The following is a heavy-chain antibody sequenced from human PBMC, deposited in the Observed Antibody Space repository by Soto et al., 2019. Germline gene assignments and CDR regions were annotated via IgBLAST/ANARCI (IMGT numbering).Heavy chain of an antibody. CDR3: AYSSGDLDVYGMDI. J-gene: IGHJ6*02. V-gene: IGHV3-23*01. D-gene: IGHD3-10*01. Sequence: EAQLLESGGGLVQPGGSLRLSCAASGFTFSRYAMSWVRQAPGKGLEWVSTVTGGGHTTYNADSVNGRFTISRDNSKNTLYLQMNNLRAEDTAIYYCAYSSGDLDVYGMDIWGPGTTVTVSS. CDR2: VTGGGHTT. CDR1: GFTFSRYA.